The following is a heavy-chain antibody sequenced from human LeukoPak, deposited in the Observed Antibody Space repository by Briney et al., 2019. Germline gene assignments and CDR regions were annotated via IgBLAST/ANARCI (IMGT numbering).Heavy chain of an antibody. CDR3: AKLCGSTSCYLPDY. J-gene: IGHJ4*02. CDR2: ISGSGGST. CDR1: GFTFSSYA. Sequence: GGSLRLSCAASGFTFSSYAMYWVRQAPGKGLEWVSGISGSGGSTYFADSVKGRFTISRDNSKNTLYLQMNSLRAEDTAVYYCAKLCGSTSCYLPDYWGQGTLVTVSS. D-gene: IGHD2-2*01. V-gene: IGHV3-23*01.